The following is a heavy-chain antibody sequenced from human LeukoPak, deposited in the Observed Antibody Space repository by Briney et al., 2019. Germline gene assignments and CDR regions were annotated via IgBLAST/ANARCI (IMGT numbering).Heavy chain of an antibody. CDR1: GGSISSVDYY. D-gene: IGHD3-9*01. CDR3: ARLGIDYDILTGYIPDAFDI. V-gene: IGHV4-30-4*01. Sequence: PSETLSLTCTVSGGSISSVDYYWSWIRQPPGKGLEWIGYIYYSGSTYYDPSLKSRVMISVDASKNQFSLKLSSVTAAATAVYYCARLGIDYDILTGYIPDAFDIWGQGTIVTVSS. CDR2: IYYSGST. J-gene: IGHJ3*02.